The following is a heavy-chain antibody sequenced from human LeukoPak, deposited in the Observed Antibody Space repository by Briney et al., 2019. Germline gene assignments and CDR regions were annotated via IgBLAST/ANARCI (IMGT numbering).Heavy chain of an antibody. CDR2: ISSSGGST. D-gene: IGHD3-10*01. J-gene: IGHJ4*02. V-gene: IGHV3-23*01. Sequence: GGSLRLSCAASGFTFSSYAMSWVRQAPGKGLEWVSAISSSGGSTYYADSVKGRFTISRDNSKNTLYLQMNSLRAEDTAVYYCAESALGFGELTEGYWGQGTLVTVSS. CDR1: GFTFSSYA. CDR3: AESALGFGELTEGY.